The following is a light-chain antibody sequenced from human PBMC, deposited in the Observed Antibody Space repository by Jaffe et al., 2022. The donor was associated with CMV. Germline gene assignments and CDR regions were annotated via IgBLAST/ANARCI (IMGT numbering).Light chain of an antibody. CDR3: QVWDSGSDQSI. J-gene: IGLJ1*01. CDR2: YDD. V-gene: IGLV3-21*04. Sequence: SYVLAQPPSVSVAPGETARITCGGDNLGSKSVHWYQQKPGQAPVLVIYYDDDRPSGIPERVSGSKSGNTASLTISRVEAGDEADYYCQVWDSGSDQSIFGTGTKVTVL. CDR1: NLGSKS.